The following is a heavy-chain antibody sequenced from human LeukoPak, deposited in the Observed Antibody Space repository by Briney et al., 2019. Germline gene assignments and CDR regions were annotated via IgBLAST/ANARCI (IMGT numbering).Heavy chain of an antibody. CDR3: AREDSAMDY. J-gene: IGHJ4*02. CDR1: GFTFKNYV. Sequence: PGGSLRLSCVASGFTFKNYVMHWVRQAPGKGLEWVALFPNDGNTEYYTNSVKGRFTISRDNSKSTLYLQMNSLGPEDTAVYYCAREDSAMDYWGQGTLVTVSS. D-gene: IGHD5-18*01. V-gene: IGHV3-30*04. CDR2: FPNDGNTE.